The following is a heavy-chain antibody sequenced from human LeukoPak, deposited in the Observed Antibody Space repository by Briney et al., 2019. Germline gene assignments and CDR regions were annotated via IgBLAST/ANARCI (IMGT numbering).Heavy chain of an antibody. CDR1: GGSISNYY. V-gene: IGHV4-59*01. J-gene: IGHJ3*02. D-gene: IGHD4-17*01. CDR3: ARERTVTDAFDI. CDR2: IYYSGFT. Sequence: SETLSLTCTVSGGSISNYYWTWIRQPPGKGLEWIGYIYYSGFTNYNPSLKSRVTISVDTSKNQFSLKLSSLTAADTAVYYCARERTVTDAFDIWGQGTMVTVSS.